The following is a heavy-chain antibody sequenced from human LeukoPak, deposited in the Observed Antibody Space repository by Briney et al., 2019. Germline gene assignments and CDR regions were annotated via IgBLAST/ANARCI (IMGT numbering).Heavy chain of an antibody. V-gene: IGHV4-30-2*01. CDR2: IYHSGST. Sequence: PSETLSLTCTVSGGSISSGGYYWSWIRQPPGKGLEWIGYIYHSGSTYYNPSLKSRVTISVDRSKNQFSLKLSSVTAADTAVYYCARENTIPANWFDPWGQGTLVTVSS. CDR3: ARENTIPANWFDP. D-gene: IGHD3-3*01. CDR1: GGSISSGGYY. J-gene: IGHJ5*02.